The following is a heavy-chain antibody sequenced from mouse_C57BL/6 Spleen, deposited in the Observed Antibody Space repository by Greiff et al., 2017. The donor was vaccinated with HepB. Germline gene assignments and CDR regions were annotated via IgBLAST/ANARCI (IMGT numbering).Heavy chain of an antibody. CDR2: INPNNGGT. V-gene: IGHV1-26*01. D-gene: IGHD1-1*01. J-gene: IGHJ4*01. CDR3: ARISPDYYGSSPYAMDY. Sequence: EVQLQQSGPELVKPGASVKISCKASGYTFTDYYMNWVKQSHGKSLEWIGDINPNNGGTSYNQKFKGKATLTVDKSSSTAYMELRSLTSEDSAVYSCARISPDYYGSSPYAMDYWGQGTSVTVSS. CDR1: GYTFTDYY.